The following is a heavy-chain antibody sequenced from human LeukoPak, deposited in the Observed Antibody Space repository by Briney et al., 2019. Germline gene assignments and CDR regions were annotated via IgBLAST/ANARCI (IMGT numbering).Heavy chain of an antibody. CDR1: GYTFTSYY. D-gene: IGHD3-9*01. Sequence: ASVKVSCKASGYTFTSYYMHWVRQAPGQGLEWMGIINPTGGSTSYAQKFQGRVTMTRDMSTSTVYMELSSLRSEDTAVYYCARLPVDYDILTGYYGLERNDAFDIWGQGTMVTVSS. CDR3: ARLPVDYDILTGYYGLERNDAFDI. CDR2: INPTGGST. V-gene: IGHV1-46*01. J-gene: IGHJ3*02.